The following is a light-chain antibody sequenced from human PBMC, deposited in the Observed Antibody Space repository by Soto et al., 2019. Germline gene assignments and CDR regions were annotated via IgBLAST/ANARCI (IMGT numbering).Light chain of an antibody. J-gene: IGKJ5*01. CDR2: GAS. CDR1: QSVSSN. V-gene: IGKV3-15*01. Sequence: TQSPDTLSLSPGERATLSCRASQSVSSNLAWYQQKPGQAPRLLIYGASTRATGIPARFSGSGSGTEFTLTISSLQSEDFAVYYCQQYNNWPFTFGQGTRLEIK. CDR3: QQYNNWPFT.